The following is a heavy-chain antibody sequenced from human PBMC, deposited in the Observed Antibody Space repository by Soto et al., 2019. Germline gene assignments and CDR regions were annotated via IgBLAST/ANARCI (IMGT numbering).Heavy chain of an antibody. Sequence: HVQLVQSGAEVKTPGASVKVSCRTSGYSFSNYGISWVRQAPGQGLEWMGWIGPYDRKTDYAQNFQGRVTMTADTSTSTAYMELRSLRSDDTAVYYCARDPSGEVVPAASDSWGQGPLDTVPS. CDR3: ARDPSGEVVPAASDS. CDR1: GYSFSNYG. D-gene: IGHD2-2*01. J-gene: IGHJ4*02. V-gene: IGHV1-18*01. CDR2: IGPYDRKT.